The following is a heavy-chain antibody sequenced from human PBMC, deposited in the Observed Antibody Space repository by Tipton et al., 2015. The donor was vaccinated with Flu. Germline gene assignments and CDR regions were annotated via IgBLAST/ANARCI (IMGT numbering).Heavy chain of an antibody. V-gene: IGHV4-34*01. CDR3: ARGVTQGRFFDL. CDR1: GDSISGFY. J-gene: IGHJ2*01. CDR2: ISPSTST. Sequence: LRLSCTVSGDSISGFYWTWIRRPPGKGLEWVGEISPSTSTNYNPSLKSRVTISLDTSKNQFSLKLISVTAADTAVYYCARGVTQGRFFDLWGRGTLVTVSS. D-gene: IGHD2-21*02.